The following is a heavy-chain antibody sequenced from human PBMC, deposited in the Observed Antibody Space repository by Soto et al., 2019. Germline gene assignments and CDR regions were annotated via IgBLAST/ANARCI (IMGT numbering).Heavy chain of an antibody. J-gene: IGHJ3*01. CDR3: ARDREGVGAGLC. D-gene: IGHD1-26*01. Sequence: EVQLVESGGGLVKPGGSLRLSCAASGFTFSSYSMNWVRQAPGQGLEWVSSISSSSYIYYADSVKGRFTISRDNVKNSLYRQMNSLRAEDTAVYYCARDREGVGAGLCWGQGTMVTVSS. CDR1: GFTFSSYS. V-gene: IGHV3-21*01. CDR2: ISSSSYI.